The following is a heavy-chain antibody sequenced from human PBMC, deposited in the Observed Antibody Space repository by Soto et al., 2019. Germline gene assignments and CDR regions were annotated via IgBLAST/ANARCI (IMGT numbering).Heavy chain of an antibody. CDR1: GFTFSNAW. CDR3: TGRDYGDYPVEVG. J-gene: IGHJ4*02. CDR2: IKSKTDGGTT. Sequence: EVQLVESGGGLVKPGGSLRLSCAASGFTFSNAWMNWVRQAPGKGLEWVGRIKSKTDGGTTDYAAPVKGRFTISRDDSKTTLYLQMNSLKTEDTAVYYCTGRDYGDYPVEVGWGQGTLVTVSS. D-gene: IGHD4-17*01. V-gene: IGHV3-15*07.